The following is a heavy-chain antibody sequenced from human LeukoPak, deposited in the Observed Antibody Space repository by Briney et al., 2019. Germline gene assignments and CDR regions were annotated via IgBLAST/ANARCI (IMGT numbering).Heavy chain of an antibody. CDR1: GGSISSYY. CDR2: IYTSGST. V-gene: IGHV4-4*07. J-gene: IGHJ5*02. Sequence: SETLSLTCTVSGGSISSYYWSWIRQPAGKGLEWIGRIYTSGSTNYNPSLKSRVTMSVDTSKNQFSLKLSSVTAADTAVYYCARYASPRTLMWFGENWFDPWGQGTLVTVSS. CDR3: ARYASPRTLMWFGENWFDP. D-gene: IGHD3-10*01.